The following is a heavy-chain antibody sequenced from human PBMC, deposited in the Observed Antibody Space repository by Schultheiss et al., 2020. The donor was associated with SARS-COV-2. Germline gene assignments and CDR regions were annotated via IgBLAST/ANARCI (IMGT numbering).Heavy chain of an antibody. V-gene: IGHV3-23*01. CDR3: AKVNGPKLLSYWYFDL. Sequence: GGSLRLSCAASGFTFDDYAMHWVRQAPGKGLEWVSAISGSGGSTYYADSVKGRFTISRDNSKNTLYLQMNSLRAEDTAVYYCAKVNGPKLLSYWYFDLWGRGTLVTVSS. J-gene: IGHJ2*01. CDR1: GFTFDDYA. CDR2: ISGSGGST. D-gene: IGHD2-8*01.